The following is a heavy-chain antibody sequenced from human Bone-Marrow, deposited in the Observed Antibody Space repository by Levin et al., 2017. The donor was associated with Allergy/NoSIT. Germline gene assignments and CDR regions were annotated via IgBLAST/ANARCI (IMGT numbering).Heavy chain of an antibody. D-gene: IGHD3-3*01. Sequence: SQTLSLTCTVSGGSISSFSWGWIRQPPGKGLEWIGNIFSNYNPSLKNRVTISVDTSKSQFSLKLNSVTAADTALYYCAREWSGVVDIDRAFDLWGQGTVVTVSS. J-gene: IGHJ3*01. CDR3: AREWSGVVDIDRAFDL. CDR1: GGSISSFS. CDR2: IFS. V-gene: IGHV4-59*01.